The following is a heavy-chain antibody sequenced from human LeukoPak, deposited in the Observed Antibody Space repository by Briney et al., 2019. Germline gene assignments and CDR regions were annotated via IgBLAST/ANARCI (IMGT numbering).Heavy chain of an antibody. Sequence: SETLSLTCTVSGYSISNGYYWGWIRQPPGKGLEYIGSVYHGGNTYYKASLKSRVTISLDTSKNQFSLRLSSVTAADTAVYYCARSYSGSFLYWGQGSLVTVSS. CDR2: VYHGGNT. V-gene: IGHV4-38-2*02. CDR1: GYSISNGYY. J-gene: IGHJ4*02. CDR3: ARSYSGSFLY. D-gene: IGHD1-26*01.